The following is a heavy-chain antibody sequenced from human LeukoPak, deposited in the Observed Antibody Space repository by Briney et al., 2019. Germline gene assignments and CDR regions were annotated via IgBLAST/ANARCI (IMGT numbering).Heavy chain of an antibody. D-gene: IGHD2-2*01. CDR2: IMHDGSEK. V-gene: IGHV3-7*01. CDR1: GFTFSDYY. J-gene: IGHJ3*02. Sequence: GGSLRLSCAASGFTFSDYYMSWIRQAPGKGLEGVASIMHDGSEKYYVDSVKGRFTISRDNAKNSLYLQMNSLRAEGTAVYYCARDEYPDAFDIWGQGTMVTVSS. CDR3: ARDEYPDAFDI.